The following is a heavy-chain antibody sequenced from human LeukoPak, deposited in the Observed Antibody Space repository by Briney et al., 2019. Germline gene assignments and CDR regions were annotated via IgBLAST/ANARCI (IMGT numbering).Heavy chain of an antibody. CDR1: GGSISSSSYY. CDR3: ARGGRYSSGWYYFDY. Sequence: SETLSLTCTVSGGSISSSSYYWGWIRQPPGKGLEWIGSIYYSGSTYYNPSLKSRVTISVDTSKNQFSLKLSSVTAADTAVYYCARGGRYSSGWYYFDYWGQGNPVTVSS. J-gene: IGHJ4*02. D-gene: IGHD6-19*01. CDR2: IYYSGST. V-gene: IGHV4-39*07.